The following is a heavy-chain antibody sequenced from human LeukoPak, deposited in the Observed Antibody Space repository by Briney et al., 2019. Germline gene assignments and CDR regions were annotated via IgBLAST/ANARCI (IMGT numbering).Heavy chain of an antibody. Sequence: GGALRLSCTASGFTFSSYAMSWVRQAPGKGLEWVSAIGSGTYYADSVKGRFTISRDNSKNTLYLQMNSLRAEDTAVYYCAKVLAYYFDYWGQGTLVTVSS. J-gene: IGHJ4*02. CDR3: AKVLAYYFDY. CDR1: GFTFSSYA. CDR2: IGSGT. V-gene: IGHV3-23*01.